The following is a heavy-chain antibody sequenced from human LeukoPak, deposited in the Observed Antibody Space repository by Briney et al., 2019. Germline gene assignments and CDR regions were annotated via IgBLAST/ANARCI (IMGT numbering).Heavy chain of an antibody. V-gene: IGHV3-21*01. Sequence: GGSLRLSCVASGFTFNDYSMIWVRQAPGKGLEWVSSITNGSSYIYYADSVKGRFTISRDNAKNSLYLEMNSLRSEDTAVYYCARGGSKYWGQGTLVTVSS. J-gene: IGHJ4*02. CDR3: ARGGSKY. CDR2: ITNGSSYI. CDR1: GFTFNDYS.